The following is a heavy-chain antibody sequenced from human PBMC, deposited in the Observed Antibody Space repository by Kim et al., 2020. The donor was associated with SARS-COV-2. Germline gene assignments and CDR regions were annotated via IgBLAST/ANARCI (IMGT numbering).Heavy chain of an antibody. CDR3: ARESSRRADY. CDR1: GFSFSTYD. V-gene: IGHV3-23*01. J-gene: IGHJ4*02. D-gene: IGHD2-2*01. CDR2: ITGRDGST. Sequence: GGSLRLSCAASGFSFSTYDMSWVLQAPEKGLEWVSAITGRDGSTFYADSVKGRFIISRDNSRNTLFLQLNSLRAEDTALYYCARESSRRADYWGQGTLVTVSS.